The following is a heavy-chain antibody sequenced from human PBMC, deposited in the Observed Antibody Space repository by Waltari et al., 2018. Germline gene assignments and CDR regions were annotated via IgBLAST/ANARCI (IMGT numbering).Heavy chain of an antibody. Sequence: QVQLVQSGAEVTKPGSSVKVSCKDSGSTFGSYGITWVRQAPGEGLEWMGGIIPIFGTAPNYAQKFQGRLTVTADESTATVYMDLSGLRSDDTAVYYCARRQLGGPFDPWGQGTLVSVSS. D-gene: IGHD3-16*01. CDR2: IIPIFGTAP. V-gene: IGHV1-69*12. J-gene: IGHJ5*02. CDR3: ARRQLGGPFDP. CDR1: GSTFGSYG.